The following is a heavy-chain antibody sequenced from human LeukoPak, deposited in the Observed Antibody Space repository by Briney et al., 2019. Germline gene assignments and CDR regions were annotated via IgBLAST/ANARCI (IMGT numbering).Heavy chain of an antibody. Sequence: PGGSLRLSCVASGFTFSYYGMSWVRQAPGKGLEWVSAISGSGDSTYYADSVKGRFTISRDNSKNTLYLQMNSLRAEDTAVYYCAKGFSAAYYYYYMDVWGKGTTVTVSS. CDR2: ISGSGDST. D-gene: IGHD6-13*01. CDR1: GFTFSYYG. CDR3: AKGFSAAYYYYYMDV. J-gene: IGHJ6*03. V-gene: IGHV3-23*01.